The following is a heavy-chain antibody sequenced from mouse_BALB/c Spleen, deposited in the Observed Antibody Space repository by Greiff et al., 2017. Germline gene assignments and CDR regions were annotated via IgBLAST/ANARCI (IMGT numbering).Heavy chain of an antibody. J-gene: IGHJ4*01. Sequence: VQLQQSGTVLARPGASVKMSCKASGYTFTSYWMHWVKQRPGQGLEWIGAIYPGNSDTSYNQKFKGKAKLTAVTSTSTAYMELSSLTNEDSAVYYCTKGIPYYAMDYWGQGTSVTVSS. CDR1: GYTFTSYW. CDR3: TKGIPYYAMDY. CDR2: IYPGNSDT. V-gene: IGHV1-5*01.